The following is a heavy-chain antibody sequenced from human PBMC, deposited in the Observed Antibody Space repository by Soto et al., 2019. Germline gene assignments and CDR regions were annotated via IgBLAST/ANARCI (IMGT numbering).Heavy chain of an antibody. V-gene: IGHV4-61*01. CDR1: DGSVSSSIYY. Sequence: PSETLSPTCTVSDGSVSSSIYYWSWIRQPPGKGLEWIGYIYYTGSTNYNSSLKSRVTISIDTSKNQFSLRLSSVTAADTAIYFCARSSAGAWDWGQGTLVTVSS. J-gene: IGHJ4*02. D-gene: IGHD6-19*01. CDR2: IYYTGST. CDR3: ARSSAGAWD.